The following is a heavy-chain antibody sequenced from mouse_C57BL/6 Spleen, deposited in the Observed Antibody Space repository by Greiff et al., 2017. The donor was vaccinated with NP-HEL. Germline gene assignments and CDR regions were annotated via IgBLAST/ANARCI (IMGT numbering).Heavy chain of an antibody. D-gene: IGHD1-1*01. J-gene: IGHJ2*01. Sequence: EVQLQQSGPELVKPGASVKISCKASGYSFTGYYMNWVKQSPEKSLEWIGEINPSTGGTTYNQKFKAKATLTVDKSSSTSYMLLKSLTSVDSAVYYCARSPSTVSPYYFDYWVQGTTLTVSS. V-gene: IGHV1-42*01. CDR2: INPSTGGT. CDR3: ARSPSTVSPYYFDY. CDR1: GYSFTGYY.